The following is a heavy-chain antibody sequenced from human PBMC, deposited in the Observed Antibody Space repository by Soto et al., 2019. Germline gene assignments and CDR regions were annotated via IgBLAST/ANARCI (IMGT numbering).Heavy chain of an antibody. CDR2: IYYSGST. CDR3: ARRYGSAFDF. V-gene: IGHV4-59*01. D-gene: IGHD3-10*01. Sequence: SETLSLTCTVSGVSISSYYWSWIRQPPRKGLEWIGYIYYSGSTNYNPTLKSRVTISVDTSKNQFSLKLTSVTAADTAVYYGARRYGSAFDFWGQGTMVTVS. J-gene: IGHJ3*01. CDR1: GVSISSYY.